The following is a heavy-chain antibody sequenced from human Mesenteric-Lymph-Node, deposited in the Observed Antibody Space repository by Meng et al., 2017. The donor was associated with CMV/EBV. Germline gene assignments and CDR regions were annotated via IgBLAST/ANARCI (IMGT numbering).Heavy chain of an antibody. CDR3: ARVKVVPTAIGGKIDY. Sequence: SETLSLTCTVSGYSISSGYYWGWIRQPPGKGLEWIGSIYHSGSTYYNPSLKSRVTISVGTSKNQFSLKLSSVTAADTAVYYCARVKVVPTAIGGKIDYWGQGTLVTVSS. J-gene: IGHJ4*02. D-gene: IGHD2-2*02. CDR1: GYSISSGYY. CDR2: IYHSGST. V-gene: IGHV4-38-2*02.